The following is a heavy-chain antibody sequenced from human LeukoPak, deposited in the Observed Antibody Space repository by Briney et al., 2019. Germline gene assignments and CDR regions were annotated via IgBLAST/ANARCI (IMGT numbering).Heavy chain of an antibody. Sequence: GGSLRLSCAVSGITLTNYGMSWVRQAPGKGLEWVAGISDSGGRTIYADSVKGRFTISRDNPKNTLYLQMNSLRAEDTAVYFCAKRGIVIRAVLIVGFHKEAYYFDYWGQGALVTVSS. V-gene: IGHV3-23*01. D-gene: IGHD3-10*01. CDR1: GITLTNYG. CDR2: ISDSGGRT. J-gene: IGHJ4*02. CDR3: AKRGIVIRAVLIVGFHKEAYYFDY.